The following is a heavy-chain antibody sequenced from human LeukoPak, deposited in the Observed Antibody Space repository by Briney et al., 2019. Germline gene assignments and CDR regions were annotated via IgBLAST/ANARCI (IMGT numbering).Heavy chain of an antibody. Sequence: SGGSLRLSCAASGFMFSSYEMYWVRQAPGKGLEWVSYISSGASTMYYADSVKGRFTISRDNAKNSLFLQMNSLRAEDTAVYYCALLVVASDFDYWGQGTLVTVSS. J-gene: IGHJ4*02. CDR1: GFMFSSYE. CDR2: ISSGASTM. V-gene: IGHV3-48*03. D-gene: IGHD5-12*01. CDR3: ALLVVASDFDY.